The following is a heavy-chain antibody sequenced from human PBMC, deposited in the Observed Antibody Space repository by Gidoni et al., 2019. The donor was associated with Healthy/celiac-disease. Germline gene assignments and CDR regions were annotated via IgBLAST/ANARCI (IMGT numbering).Heavy chain of an antibody. CDR3: ARRPHTYYDFWSGYYGTYFDY. J-gene: IGHJ4*02. CDR2: IYYSGST. CDR1: GGSISSSSYY. D-gene: IGHD3-3*01. Sequence: QLQLQESGPGLVKPSENLSLTCTVSGGSISSSSYYWGWIRQPPGKGLEWIGSIYYSGSTYYNPSLKSRVTISVDTSKNQFSLKLSSVTAADTAVYYCARRPHTYYDFWSGYYGTYFDYWGQGTLVTVSS. V-gene: IGHV4-39*01.